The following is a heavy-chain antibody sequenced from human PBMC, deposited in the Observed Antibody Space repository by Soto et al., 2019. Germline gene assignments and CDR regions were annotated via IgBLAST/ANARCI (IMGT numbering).Heavy chain of an antibody. CDR1: GESISSGGYY. J-gene: IGHJ4*02. Sequence: SENLSLTCSVSGESISSGGYYWSWIRHLPGKGLEWIGYIYDTESAYYNPSLKSRVSISMDTSENHFAMRLTSVTAADSAVYYCARASSSSSAADYWGQGLQVTVSS. CDR2: IYDTESA. CDR3: ARASSSSSAADY. D-gene: IGHD6-6*01. V-gene: IGHV4-31*03.